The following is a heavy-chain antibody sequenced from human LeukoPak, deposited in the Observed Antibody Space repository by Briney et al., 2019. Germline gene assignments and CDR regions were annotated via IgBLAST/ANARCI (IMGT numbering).Heavy chain of an antibody. Sequence: SETLSLTCTVSGGSISSSSYYWGWIRQPPGKGLEWIGSIYYSGSTYYNPSLKSRVTVSIDTSKNQFSLNLTSVTAADTAVYYCADAIGVRYAFDIWGQGTMVTVSS. J-gene: IGHJ3*02. CDR2: IYYSGST. D-gene: IGHD3-10*01. CDR3: ADAIGVRYAFDI. CDR1: GGSISSSSYY. V-gene: IGHV4-39*07.